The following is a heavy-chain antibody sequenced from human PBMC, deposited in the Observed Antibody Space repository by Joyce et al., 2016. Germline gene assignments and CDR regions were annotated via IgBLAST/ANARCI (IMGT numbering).Heavy chain of an antibody. CDR1: GYTFHDHA. V-gene: IGHV1-3*01. J-gene: IGHJ4*02. CDR3: ARDRSGWIDY. CDR2: ISAGNGDP. Sequence: QVELVQSGAAVKKPGASATVSCKASGYTFHDHARHWVRQAPGQRLEWMGWISAGNGDPKYSQKFQGRVTMTRDISANTAYLDLTSLTSEDTAIYYCARDRSGWIDYWGQGSLVIVSS. D-gene: IGHD6-19*01.